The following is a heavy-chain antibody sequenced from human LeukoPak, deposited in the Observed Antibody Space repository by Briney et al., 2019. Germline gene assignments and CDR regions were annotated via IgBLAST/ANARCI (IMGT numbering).Heavy chain of an antibody. CDR1: GFTFSSYS. J-gene: IGHJ4*02. V-gene: IGHV3-21*01. CDR3: ARDRNDFWSGYHTSSYFDY. Sequence: GGSLRLSCAASGFTFSSYSMTRVRQAPGKGLEWVSSISSSSSYIYYADSVKGRFTISRDNAKNSLYLQMNSLRAEDTAVYYCARDRNDFWSGYHTSSYFDYWGQGTLVTVSS. CDR2: ISSSSSYI. D-gene: IGHD3-3*01.